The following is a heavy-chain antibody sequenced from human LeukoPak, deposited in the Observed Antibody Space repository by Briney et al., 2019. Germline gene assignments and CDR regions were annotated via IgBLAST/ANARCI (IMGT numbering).Heavy chain of an antibody. CDR3: AKELPYSYGLGGYYFDY. D-gene: IGHD5-18*01. V-gene: IGHV3-21*01. Sequence: PGGSLRLSCAASGFTFSSYSMNWVRQAPGKGLEWVSSISSSSSYIYYADSVKGRFTISRDNAKNSLYLQMNSLRAEDTAVYYCAKELPYSYGLGGYYFDYWGQGTLVTVSS. J-gene: IGHJ4*02. CDR1: GFTFSSYS. CDR2: ISSSSSYI.